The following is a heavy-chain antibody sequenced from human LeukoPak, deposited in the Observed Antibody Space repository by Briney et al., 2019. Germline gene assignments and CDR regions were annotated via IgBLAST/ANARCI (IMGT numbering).Heavy chain of an antibody. J-gene: IGHJ3*02. D-gene: IGHD3-9*01. CDR1: GYSISSGYY. V-gene: IGHV4-38-2*02. Sequence: SETLSLTCTVSGYSISSGYYWGWIRQPPGKGLEWIGSMYYSGSTYYNPSLKSRVTISVDTSKNQFSLRLSSVTAADTAVYFCAKGLRYLSFNDAFDIWGQGTMVTVSS. CDR3: AKGLRYLSFNDAFDI. CDR2: MYYSGST.